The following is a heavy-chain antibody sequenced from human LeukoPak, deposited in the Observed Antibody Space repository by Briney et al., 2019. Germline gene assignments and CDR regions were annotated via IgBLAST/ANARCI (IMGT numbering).Heavy chain of an antibody. CDR3: ARPSGYCSDGDCYPDY. CDR1: GYTFTSYG. D-gene: IGHD2-15*01. V-gene: IGHV7-4-1*02. Sequence: ASVKVSCKASGYTFTSYGISWVRQAPGQGLEWVGWINTDTGKPAYAQDFTGRFVFSLDTSVSTAYLQISSLKAEDTAVYYCARPSGYCSDGDCYPDYWGQGTLVTVSS. J-gene: IGHJ4*02. CDR2: INTDTGKP.